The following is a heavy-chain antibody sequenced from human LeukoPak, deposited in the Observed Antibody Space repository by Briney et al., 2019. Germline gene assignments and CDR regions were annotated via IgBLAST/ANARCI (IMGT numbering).Heavy chain of an antibody. CDR1: GFTFSSYS. J-gene: IGHJ4*02. CDR3: ARVPHFGVVIMVYFDY. V-gene: IGHV3-21*01. Sequence: GGPLRLSCAASGFTFSSYSMNWVRQAPGKGLEWVSSISSSSSYIYYADSVKGRFTISRDNAKNSLYLQMNSLRAEDTAVYYCARVPHFGVVIMVYFDYWGQGTLVTVSS. D-gene: IGHD3-3*01. CDR2: ISSSSSYI.